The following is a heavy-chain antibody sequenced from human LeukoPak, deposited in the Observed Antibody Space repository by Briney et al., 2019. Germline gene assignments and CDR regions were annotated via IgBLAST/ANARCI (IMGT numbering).Heavy chain of an antibody. CDR2: VSSDRSKK. D-gene: IGHD6-13*01. Sequence: GGSLRLSCEASGFTFSSYGMHWVRQAPGKGLEWVAVVSSDRSKKDYADSVRGRFTISRDNAKNTLFLQMNSLRADDTAVYYCAKGGVSDSGSWYGDYFDYWGQGTLVTVSS. CDR1: GFTFSSYG. V-gene: IGHV3-30*18. CDR3: AKGGVSDSGSWYGDYFDY. J-gene: IGHJ4*02.